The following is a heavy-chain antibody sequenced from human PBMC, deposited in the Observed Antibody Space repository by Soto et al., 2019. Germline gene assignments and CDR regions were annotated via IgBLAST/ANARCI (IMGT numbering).Heavy chain of an antibody. Sequence: EVQLLESGGGLVQPGGSLRLSCAASGFTFSSYAMSWVRQAPGKGLEWVSAISGSGGSTYYADSVKGRFTISRYNSKNTLDLQMNSLRAEDTAVYYCAKDRGRGDIVVVPAATWFDPWGQGTLVTVSS. J-gene: IGHJ5*02. CDR1: GFTFSSYA. CDR2: ISGSGGST. CDR3: AKDRGRGDIVVVPAATWFDP. V-gene: IGHV3-23*01. D-gene: IGHD2-2*01.